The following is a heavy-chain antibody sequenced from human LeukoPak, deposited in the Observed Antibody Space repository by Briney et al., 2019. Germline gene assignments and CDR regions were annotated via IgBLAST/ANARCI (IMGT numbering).Heavy chain of an antibody. J-gene: IGHJ5*02. V-gene: IGHV4-34*01. CDR1: GGSFSGYY. CDR2: INHSGST. CDR3: ARVSPHNWFDP. Sequence: SETLSLTCAVYGGSFSGYYWSWIRQPPGKGLEWIGEINHSGSTNYNPSLKSRVTISVDTSKNQFSLKLSSVTAADTAVYYCARVSPHNWFDPWGQGTLVTVSS.